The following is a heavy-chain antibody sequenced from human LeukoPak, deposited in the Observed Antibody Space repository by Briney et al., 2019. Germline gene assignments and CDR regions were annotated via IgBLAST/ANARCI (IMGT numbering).Heavy chain of an antibody. Sequence: GESLKISCKGSGYSFTSYWIGWVRQMPGKGLEWMGIIYPGDSDTRYSPSFQGQVTISADKSISTAYLQWSSLKASDTAMYYCARRVEGANDGDAFDIWGQGTMVTVSS. J-gene: IGHJ3*02. CDR2: IYPGDSDT. V-gene: IGHV5-51*01. CDR3: ARRVEGANDGDAFDI. CDR1: GYSFTSYW. D-gene: IGHD1-26*01.